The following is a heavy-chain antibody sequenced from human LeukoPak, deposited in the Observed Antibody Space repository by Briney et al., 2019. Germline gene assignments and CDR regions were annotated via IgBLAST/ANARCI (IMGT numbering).Heavy chain of an antibody. Sequence: VASVKVSCKASGYSFTNYALNWVRQAPGQGLEWMGWINTNSGTPTYAQGFTGRFVFSLDTSVNTAYLQISSLKAEDTAVYYCARVPFVVMGVTGNWFDPWGQGTLVTVSS. J-gene: IGHJ5*02. CDR1: GYSFTNYA. CDR3: ARVPFVVMGVTGNWFDP. CDR2: INTNSGTP. D-gene: IGHD2-15*01. V-gene: IGHV7-4-1*02.